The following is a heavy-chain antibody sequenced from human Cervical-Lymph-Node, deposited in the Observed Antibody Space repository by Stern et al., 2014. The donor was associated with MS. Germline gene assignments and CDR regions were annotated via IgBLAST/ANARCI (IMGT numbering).Heavy chain of an antibody. V-gene: IGHV3-30*03. CDR3: ARGTSHYDSSGTDF. CDR1: GFTFSSYG. J-gene: IGHJ4*02. D-gene: IGHD3-22*01. Sequence: VQLVESGGGVVQPGTSLRLSCEASGFTFSSYGMPWVRQAPGQGLEWVAVFSYDGISKYYADSVSGRFTLSRDNSKNTLYLQMDSLRAGDTAVYYCARGTSHYDSSGTDFWGQGTLVTVSS. CDR2: FSYDGISK.